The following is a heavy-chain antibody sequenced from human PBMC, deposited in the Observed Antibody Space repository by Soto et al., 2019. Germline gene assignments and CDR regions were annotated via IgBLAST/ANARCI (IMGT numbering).Heavy chain of an antibody. CDR2: IIPVFRTS. Sequence: QVQLVQSGAELKKPGSSVKVSCSASGVTFSSYAFTWVRQAPGQGLEWMGNIIPVFRTSNYAQGFQGRLTISADESTHTIYVELSSLRSEDTAVYFCAKDGAWDGGGGESWGQGTLVIVSS. D-gene: IGHD3-16*01. V-gene: IGHV1-69*19. CDR3: AKDGAWDGGGGES. J-gene: IGHJ4*02. CDR1: GVTFSSYA.